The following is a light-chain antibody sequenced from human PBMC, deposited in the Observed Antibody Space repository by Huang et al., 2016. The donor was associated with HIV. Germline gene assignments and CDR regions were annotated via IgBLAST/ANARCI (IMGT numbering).Light chain of an antibody. V-gene: IGKV3-20*01. CDR2: GAS. CDR3: QQYGSSLYT. Sequence: EIVLTQSPGTLSLSPGERATLSCRASQSVSSSYLAWYQQKPGQAPRLLSYGASSRATCIPDRFSGSGSGTDFTLTISRLEPEDFAVYYCQQYGSSLYTFGQGTKLEIK. CDR1: QSVSSSY. J-gene: IGKJ2*01.